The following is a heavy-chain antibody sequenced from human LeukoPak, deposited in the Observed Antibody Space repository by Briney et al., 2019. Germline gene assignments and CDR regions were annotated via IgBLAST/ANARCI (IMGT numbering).Heavy chain of an antibody. J-gene: IGHJ3*02. CDR2: INYSGRT. Sequence: SETLSLTCTVSGDSISNSDYYWGWIRQPPGKGLEWIALINYSGRTFYDPSLRSRVTISVDTSKNQLSLKLSSVTAADTAMFYCAGGRRAVGYCSGGSCYPRSFDIWGQGTMVTVSS. CDR1: GDSISNSDYY. CDR3: AGGRRAVGYCSGGSCYPRSFDI. V-gene: IGHV4-39*07. D-gene: IGHD2-15*01.